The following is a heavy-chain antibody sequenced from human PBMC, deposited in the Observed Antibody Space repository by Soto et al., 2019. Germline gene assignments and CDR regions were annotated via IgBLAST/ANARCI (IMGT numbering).Heavy chain of an antibody. J-gene: IGHJ3*01. CDR2: IWHDGSRK. Sequence: QVQLVESGGGVVQPGTSLRLSCVATGFTFSNYGIHWIRQAPGRGLEWVAVIWHDGSRKYLADSVRGRFTISRDNSKNTVYLQMNSLRVEDSAVYYCEGRDDPFHVWGQGTMVTVSS. CDR1: GFTFSNYG. D-gene: IGHD3-16*01. CDR3: EGRDDPFHV. V-gene: IGHV3-33*01.